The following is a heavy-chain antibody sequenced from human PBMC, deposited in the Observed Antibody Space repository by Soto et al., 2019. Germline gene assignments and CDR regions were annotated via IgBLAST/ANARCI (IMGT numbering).Heavy chain of an antibody. CDR2: IIPIFGTA. Sequence: SVKVSCKASGGTLSSYAISWVRQAPGQGLEWMGGIIPIFGTANYAQKFQGRVTITADESTSTAYMELSSLRSEDTAVYYCASNGYSGYETGFDYWGQGTLVTVSS. J-gene: IGHJ4*02. V-gene: IGHV1-69*13. CDR1: GGTLSSYA. CDR3: ASNGYSGYETGFDY. D-gene: IGHD5-12*01.